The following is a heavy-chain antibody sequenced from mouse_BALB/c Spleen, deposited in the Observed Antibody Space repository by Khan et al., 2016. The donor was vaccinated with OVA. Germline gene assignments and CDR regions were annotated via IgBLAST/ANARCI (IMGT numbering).Heavy chain of an antibody. CDR1: GYTFTNYW. CDR3: ARGYFGNYEFAY. J-gene: IGHJ3*01. CDR2: IFPGTGTT. Sequence: QVQLQQSGAELVKPGASVKLSCKTSGYTFTNYWIQWVKQRPGQGLGWIGQIFPGTGTTYYTETFKAKATLTLDTSSSTAHMQLSRLPSEDSAVDFCARGYFGNYEFAYWGQGTLVTVAA. V-gene: IGHV1S132*01. D-gene: IGHD2-1*01.